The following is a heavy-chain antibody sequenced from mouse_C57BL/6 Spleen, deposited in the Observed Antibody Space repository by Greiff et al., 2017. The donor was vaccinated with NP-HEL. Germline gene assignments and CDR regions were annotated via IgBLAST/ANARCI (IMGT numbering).Heavy chain of an antibody. J-gene: IGHJ1*03. Sequence: VQLQQSGPELVKPGASVKISCKASGYAFSSSWMNWVKQRPGKGLEWIGRIYPGDGDTNYNGKFKGKATLTADKSSSTAYMQLSSLTSEDSAVYFCARSEFITTVVPYWYFDVWGTRTTVTVSS. CDR2: IYPGDGDT. D-gene: IGHD1-1*01. CDR3: ARSEFITTVVPYWYFDV. CDR1: GYAFSSSW. V-gene: IGHV1-82*01.